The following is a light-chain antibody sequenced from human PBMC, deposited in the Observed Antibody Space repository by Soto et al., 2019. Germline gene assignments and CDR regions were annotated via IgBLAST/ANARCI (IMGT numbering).Light chain of an antibody. CDR3: QQSGSPSGWT. CDR1: QSVTSN. CDR2: AAS. V-gene: IGKV3-20*01. J-gene: IGKJ5*01. Sequence: EIVLTQSPATLSVSPGERVTLSCRASQSVTSNLAWYQQKRGQAPRLLIYAASNRATGIPDRFSGSGSGTDFTLTISRLEPEDFAVYYCQQSGSPSGWTFGRGTRLEIK.